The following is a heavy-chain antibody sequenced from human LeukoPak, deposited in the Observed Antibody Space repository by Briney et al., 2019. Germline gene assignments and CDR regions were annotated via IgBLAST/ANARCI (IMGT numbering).Heavy chain of an antibody. J-gene: IGHJ4*02. V-gene: IGHV1-2*06. D-gene: IGHD3-22*01. CDR3: ARDLYDSSGYKFDY. CDR2: INPNSGGT. CDR1: GYTFTGYY. Sequence: ASVEVSCKASGYTFTGYYMHWVRQAPGQGLEWMGRINPNSGGTNYAQKFQGRVTMTRDTSISTAYMELSRLRSDDTAVYYCARDLYDSSGYKFDYWGQGTLVTVSS.